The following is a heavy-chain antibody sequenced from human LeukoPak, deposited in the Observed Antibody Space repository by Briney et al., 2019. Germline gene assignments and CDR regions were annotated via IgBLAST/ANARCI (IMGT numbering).Heavy chain of an antibody. CDR3: AKDLRGYSYGCDY. CDR1: GFTFDDYA. V-gene: IGHV3-9*01. D-gene: IGHD5-18*01. CDR2: ISWNSGNI. Sequence: GRSLRLSWAASGFTFDDYAMHWVRQAPGKGLEWVSGISWNSGNIGYADSVKGRFTISRDNAKNSLYLQMNSLRAEDTALYYCAKDLRGYSYGCDYWGQGTLVTVSS. J-gene: IGHJ4*02.